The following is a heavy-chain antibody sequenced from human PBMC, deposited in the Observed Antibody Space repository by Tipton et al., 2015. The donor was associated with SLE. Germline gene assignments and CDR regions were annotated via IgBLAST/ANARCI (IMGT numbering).Heavy chain of an antibody. V-gene: IGHV4-39*01. Sequence: TLSLTCTVSTGSISPTNFYWNWIRQTPGRGLDWIGSISYSGTNNYNPSLKSRVTISVDASKKQFSLKLSSVTAADTAVYYCARHDTNYGRNWFDPWGQGTLVTVSS. J-gene: IGHJ5*02. D-gene: IGHD2-8*01. CDR3: ARHDTNYGRNWFDP. CDR1: TGSISPTNFY. CDR2: ISYSGTN.